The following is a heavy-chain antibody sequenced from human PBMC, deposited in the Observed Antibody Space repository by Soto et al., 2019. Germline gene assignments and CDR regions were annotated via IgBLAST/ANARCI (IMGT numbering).Heavy chain of an antibody. Sequence: PGGSLRLSCAASGFTFSSYGMHWVRQAPGKGLEWVAVIWYDGSNKYYADSVKGRFTISRDNSKNTLYLQTNSLRAEDTAVYYCARSPAAAAGVFFDYWGQGTLVTVSS. D-gene: IGHD6-13*01. CDR2: IWYDGSNK. V-gene: IGHV3-33*01. CDR1: GFTFSSYG. J-gene: IGHJ4*02. CDR3: ARSPAAAAGVFFDY.